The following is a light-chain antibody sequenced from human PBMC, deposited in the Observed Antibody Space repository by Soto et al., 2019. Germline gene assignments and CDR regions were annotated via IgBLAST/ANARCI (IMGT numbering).Light chain of an antibody. Sequence: EIVMTQSPLCLAVTPGEPCSISCRSSESLLYSNGYNYLAWYLQKPGQSPQXLMYLGSTRASGVPDRFSGSGSGTDFTLQITRVEAEDVGVYYCKQALQNPLTFGGGTKVDIK. CDR1: ESLLYSNGYNY. V-gene: IGKV2-28*01. CDR3: KQALQNPLT. CDR2: LGS. J-gene: IGKJ4*01.